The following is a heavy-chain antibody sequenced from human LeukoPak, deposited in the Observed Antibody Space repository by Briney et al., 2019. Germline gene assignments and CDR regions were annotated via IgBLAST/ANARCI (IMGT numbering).Heavy chain of an antibody. CDR2: INHSGST. Sequence: PSETLSLTCTVSGGSISSYYWSWIRQPPGKGPEWIGEINHSGSTNYNPSLKSRVTISVDTSKNQFSLKLSSVTAADTAVYYCARKGYSGYEKRWFDPWGQGTLVTVSS. V-gene: IGHV4-34*01. CDR3: ARKGYSGYEKRWFDP. J-gene: IGHJ5*02. CDR1: GGSISSYY. D-gene: IGHD5-12*01.